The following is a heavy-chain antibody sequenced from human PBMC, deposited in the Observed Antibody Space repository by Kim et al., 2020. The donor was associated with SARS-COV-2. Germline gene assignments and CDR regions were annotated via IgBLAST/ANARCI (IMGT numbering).Heavy chain of an antibody. CDR1: EITFSNYD. Sequence: GGSLILSCAATEITFSNYDMSWVRRAPGKGLEWVSYISASGATTKSADSVKGRFTISRDNSRNTLYLQMNSLRAEDTAVYYCAKAASAWYFDYWGQGTLV. CDR3: AKAASAWYFDY. CDR2: ISASGATT. D-gene: IGHD6-19*01. V-gene: IGHV3-23*01. J-gene: IGHJ4*02.